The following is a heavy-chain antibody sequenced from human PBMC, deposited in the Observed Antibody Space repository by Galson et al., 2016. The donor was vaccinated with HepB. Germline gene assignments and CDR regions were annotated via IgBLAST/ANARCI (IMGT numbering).Heavy chain of an antibody. CDR1: GFTFSSYA. CDR2: VRDNGGT. D-gene: IGHD5-24*01. CDR3: AKEMAEVGKPFFDY. Sequence: SLRLSCTASGFTFSSYAMSWVRQAPGKGPEWVSGVRDNGGTFYADSVKGRFTISRDNSKNTLYLQMNSLRAEDTAIYYCAKEMAEVGKPFFDYWGPGTQIIVSS. V-gene: IGHV3-23*01. J-gene: IGHJ4*02.